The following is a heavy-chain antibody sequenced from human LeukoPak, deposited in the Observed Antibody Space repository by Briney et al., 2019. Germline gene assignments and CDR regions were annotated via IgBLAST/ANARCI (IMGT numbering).Heavy chain of an antibody. CDR2: ISGSAGST. Sequence: PGGSLRLSCPASGFTLTSYGMSWVRQAPGKGLEWVSGISGSAGSTHYADSVKGRFTISRDDSKNTLYLQMNSLRAEDTALYYCAKDKSSYPGLGYFDYWGQGTLVTVSS. CDR1: GFTLTSYG. D-gene: IGHD1-26*01. CDR3: AKDKSSYPGLGYFDY. V-gene: IGHV3-23*01. J-gene: IGHJ4*02.